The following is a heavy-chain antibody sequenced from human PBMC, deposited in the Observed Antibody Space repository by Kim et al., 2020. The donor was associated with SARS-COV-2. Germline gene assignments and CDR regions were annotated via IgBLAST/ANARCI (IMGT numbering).Heavy chain of an antibody. J-gene: IGHJ6*02. CDR2: VFGDGPA. V-gene: IGHV3-66*01. CDR3: ASDPGHPNGMGD. Sequence: GGSLRLSCTVSGFTVTTTYMSWVRQAPGKGLEWVSVVFGDGPAYSADSVKGRFTISRDKSKNTLHLQINSLRVEDTAVSDCASDPGHPNGMGDCGQGTT. CDR1: GFTVTTTY.